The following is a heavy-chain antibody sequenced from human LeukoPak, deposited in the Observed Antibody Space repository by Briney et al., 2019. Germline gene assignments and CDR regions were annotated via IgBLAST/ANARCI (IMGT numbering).Heavy chain of an antibody. V-gene: IGHV4-59*01. J-gene: IGHJ4*02. D-gene: IGHD3-16*01. CDR2: IYYSGST. CDR1: GGSFSTYY. Sequence: PSETLSLTCTVSGGSFSTYYWSWIRQPPGKGLEWIGYIYYSGSTDYNPSLKSRVTMSLDTSKNQFSLKLSSVTAADTALYYCARAVISFGAAVAKGFDCRGQGTLVTVSS. CDR3: ARAVISFGAAVAKGFDC.